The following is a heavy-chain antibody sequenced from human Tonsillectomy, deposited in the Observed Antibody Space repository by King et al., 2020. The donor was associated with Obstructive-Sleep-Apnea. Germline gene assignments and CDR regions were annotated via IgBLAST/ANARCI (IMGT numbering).Heavy chain of an antibody. CDR1: RFTFSSYG. Sequence: VQLVESGGGVVQPGRSLRLSCAASRFTFSSYGMHWVRQAPGKGMEWVAVIWFDGSKKYYAESVKVRFTISRDDYKNTVDLEMNSLRAEDMAVYYCARDRDWLLTDWGQGTLVTVSS. CDR3: ARDRDWLLTD. J-gene: IGHJ4*02. V-gene: IGHV3-33*01. D-gene: IGHD5-12*01. CDR2: IWFDGSKK.